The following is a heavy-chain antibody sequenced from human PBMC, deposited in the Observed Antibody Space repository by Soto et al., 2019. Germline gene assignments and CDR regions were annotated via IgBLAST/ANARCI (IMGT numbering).Heavy chain of an antibody. V-gene: IGHV1-18*01. Sequence: GASVKVSCKASGYMFTRYAISWVRQAPGQGLEWMGWISGYNSNTNYAQKIQGRVTLTTDTSTSTAYMELKSLRPDDTAVYYCARDSLRGDSYGFVRPDYYYYGMDVWGQGTTGTV. J-gene: IGHJ6*02. CDR2: ISGYNSNT. D-gene: IGHD5-18*01. CDR3: ARDSLRGDSYGFVRPDYYYYGMDV. CDR1: GYMFTRYA.